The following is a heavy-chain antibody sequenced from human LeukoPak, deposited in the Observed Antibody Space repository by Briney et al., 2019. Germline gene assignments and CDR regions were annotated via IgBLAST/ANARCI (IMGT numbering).Heavy chain of an antibody. Sequence: SETLSLTCAVSGGSFSGYYWSWIRQPPGKGLEWIGEINHSGSTNYNPSLKSRVTISVDTSKNQFSLKLSSVTAADTAVYYCARGPTVIAARPRWFDPWGQGTLVTVSS. V-gene: IGHV4-34*01. J-gene: IGHJ5*02. CDR3: ARGPTVIAARPRWFDP. CDR2: INHSGST. CDR1: GGSFSGYY. D-gene: IGHD6-6*01.